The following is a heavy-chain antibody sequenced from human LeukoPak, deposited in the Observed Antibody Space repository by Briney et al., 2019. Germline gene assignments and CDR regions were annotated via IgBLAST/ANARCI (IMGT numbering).Heavy chain of an antibody. V-gene: IGHV3-23*01. Sequence: GGSLRLSCAASGFTFTSYAMTGVRQAPGKGLEWVSTITASGGTSYADSLKGRFTISRDTSKNTLYLQINSLRAEDTAVYYCAKRGRYYFDQWGQGALVTVSS. J-gene: IGHJ4*02. CDR2: ITASGGT. CDR1: GFTFTSYA. CDR3: AKRGRYYFDQ.